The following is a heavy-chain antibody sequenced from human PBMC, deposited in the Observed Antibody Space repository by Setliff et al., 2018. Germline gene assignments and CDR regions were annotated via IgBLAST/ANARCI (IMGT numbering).Heavy chain of an antibody. D-gene: IGHD1-26*01. V-gene: IGHV4-4*08. CDR1: GASISDSY. CDR2: FHTSGTT. Sequence: LSLTCGVSGASISDSYWSWIRQPPGKGLEWIGYFHTSGTTNYNSSLKSRVTISEDTSKNHFSLKLDSVTAADTALYYCARSPSSGAYWNPRPFYSDYWARGTLVTVSS. CDR3: ARSPSSGAYWNPRPFYSDY. J-gene: IGHJ4*02.